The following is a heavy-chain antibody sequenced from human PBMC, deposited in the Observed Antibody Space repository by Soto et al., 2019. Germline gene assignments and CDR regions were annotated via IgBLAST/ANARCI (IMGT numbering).Heavy chain of an antibody. CDR2: IIPIFGTA. D-gene: IGHD1-26*01. CDR3: ARTRSGPDWLPLSTRKTPDKSPFDY. Sequence: ASVKVSCKASGGTFSSYAISWVRQAPGQGLEWLGGIIPIFGTANYAQKFQGRVSITADECTSTAYMELSSLRSEDTAVYYCARTRSGPDWLPLSTRKTPDKSPFDYWGQGTRVTVSS. CDR1: GGTFSSYA. V-gene: IGHV1-69*13. J-gene: IGHJ4*02.